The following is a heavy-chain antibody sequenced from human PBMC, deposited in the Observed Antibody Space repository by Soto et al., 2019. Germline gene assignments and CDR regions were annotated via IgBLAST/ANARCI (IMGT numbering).Heavy chain of an antibody. CDR3: ARERQMYYDFWSGYSYYFDY. CDR2: IKPDGTEK. V-gene: IGHV3-7*03. Sequence: PGGSLRLSCAASGFTFISYWMNWVRQAPGKGLEWVASIKPDGTEKYYVDSVKGRFTISRDNAEDSLYLQMNTLRAEDTAVYYCARERQMYYDFWSGYSYYFDYWGQGTLVTVSS. J-gene: IGHJ4*02. D-gene: IGHD3-3*01. CDR1: GFTFISYW.